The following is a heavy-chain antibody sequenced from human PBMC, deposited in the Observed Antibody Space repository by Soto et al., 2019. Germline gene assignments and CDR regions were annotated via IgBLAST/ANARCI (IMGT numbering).Heavy chain of an antibody. J-gene: IGHJ5*02. D-gene: IGHD6-13*01. V-gene: IGHV4-34*01. Sequence: KPSETLSLTCAVYGGSFSCYYWSWIRQPPGKGLEWIGEINHSGSTNYNPSLKSRVTISVDTSKNQFSLKLSSVTAADTAVYYCARGAAAAGTGYNWFDPWGQGTLVTVSS. CDR3: ARGAAAAGTGYNWFDP. CDR1: GGSFSCYY. CDR2: INHSGST.